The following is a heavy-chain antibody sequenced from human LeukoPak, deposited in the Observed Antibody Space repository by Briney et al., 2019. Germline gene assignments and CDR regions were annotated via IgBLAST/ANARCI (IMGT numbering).Heavy chain of an antibody. V-gene: IGHV3-7*01. D-gene: IGHD3-10*01. Sequence: GGSLRLACSASGFTFSSDYMSWVRQAPGKGLELVANIKQDGSEKYYVDSVKGRFTISRDNAKNSLYLQMNSLRAEDTAVYYCAGRQVRGISDWGQGTLVPVSS. CDR2: IKQDGSEK. CDR1: GFTFSSDY. CDR3: AGRQVRGISD. J-gene: IGHJ4*02.